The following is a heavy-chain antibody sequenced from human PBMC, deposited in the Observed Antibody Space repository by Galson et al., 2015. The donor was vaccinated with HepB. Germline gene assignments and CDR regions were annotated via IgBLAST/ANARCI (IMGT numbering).Heavy chain of an antibody. CDR3: AKAFSSSSLPHYYGMDV. CDR1: GYTFTGYY. V-gene: IGHV1-2*06. Sequence: SVKVSCKASGYTFTGYYMHWVRQAPGQGLEWMGRINPNTGGTNYAQKFQGRVTMTRDTSISTAYMVLTRLRSDDTAVYYCAKAFSSSSLPHYYGMDVWGQGTTVTVSS. J-gene: IGHJ6*02. CDR2: INPNTGGT. D-gene: IGHD6-6*01.